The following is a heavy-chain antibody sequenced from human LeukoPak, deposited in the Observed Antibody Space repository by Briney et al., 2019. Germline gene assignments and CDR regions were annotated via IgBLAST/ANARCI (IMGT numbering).Heavy chain of an antibody. D-gene: IGHD3-10*01. CDR2: ISGSGGST. Sequence: GGSLRLSCAASGFTFSSYAMSRVRQAPGKGLEWVSTISGSGGSTYYADSVKGRFTISRDSSKNTLYLQMNSLRAEDTAVYYCAKGYASGSYSTFDYWGQGTLVTVSS. J-gene: IGHJ4*02. CDR3: AKGYASGSYSTFDY. V-gene: IGHV3-23*01. CDR1: GFTFSSYA.